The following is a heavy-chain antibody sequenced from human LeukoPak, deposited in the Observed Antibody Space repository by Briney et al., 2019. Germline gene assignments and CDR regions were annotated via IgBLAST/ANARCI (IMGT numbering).Heavy chain of an antibody. CDR3: ARGLSAAVDY. Sequence: SETLSLTCTVSGGSIISTTYYWGWIRQPPGKGLEWIGSIYYSGSTYYSPSLKSRLTISVDTSKNRFSLKLSSVTAADTAVYYCARGLSAAVDYWGQGTLVTVSS. J-gene: IGHJ4*02. V-gene: IGHV4-39*01. D-gene: IGHD6-13*01. CDR1: GGSIISTTYY. CDR2: IYYSGST.